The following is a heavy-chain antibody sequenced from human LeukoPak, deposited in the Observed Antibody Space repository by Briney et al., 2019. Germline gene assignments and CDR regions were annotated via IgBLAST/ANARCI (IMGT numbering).Heavy chain of an antibody. CDR1: GYTFTSYG. V-gene: IGHV1-18*01. Sequence: ASVNVSCKASGYTFTSYGISWVRQAPGQGLEWMGWISAYNGNTNYAQKLQGRVTMTTDTSTSTAYMELRSLRSDDTAVYYCARKYYDILTGYYTNFDYWGQGTLVTVSS. D-gene: IGHD3-9*01. CDR3: ARKYYDILTGYYTNFDY. J-gene: IGHJ4*02. CDR2: ISAYNGNT.